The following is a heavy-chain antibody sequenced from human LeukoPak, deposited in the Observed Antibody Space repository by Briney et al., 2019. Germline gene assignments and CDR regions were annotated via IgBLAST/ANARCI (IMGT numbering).Heavy chain of an antibody. CDR2: IYSGGST. Sequence: PGGSLRLSCAASGFTFSNYAMNWVRQAPGKGLEWVSVIYSGGSTYYADSVKGRFTISRDNSKNTLYLQMNSLRAEDTAVYYCARGPLYGDSGYWGQGTLVTVSS. V-gene: IGHV3-53*01. CDR1: GFTFSNYA. D-gene: IGHD3-3*01. CDR3: ARGPLYGDSGY. J-gene: IGHJ4*02.